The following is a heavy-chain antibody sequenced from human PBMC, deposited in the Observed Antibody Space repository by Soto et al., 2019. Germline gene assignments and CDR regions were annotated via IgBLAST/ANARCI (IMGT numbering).Heavy chain of an antibody. CDR3: AREWEPYHGSGSSIDY. D-gene: IGHD3-10*01. V-gene: IGHV3-33*01. CDR1: GFTFSSFG. CDR2: IWYDGSNK. J-gene: IGHJ4*02. Sequence: QVQLVESGGGVVQPGRSLRLSCAASGFTFSSFGMYWVRQTPGKGLEWVAFIWYDGSNKYHADSVKGRFTISRDNSKNTVYLQMTSLRAEDTAVYYCAREWEPYHGSGSSIDYWGQGTLVTVSS.